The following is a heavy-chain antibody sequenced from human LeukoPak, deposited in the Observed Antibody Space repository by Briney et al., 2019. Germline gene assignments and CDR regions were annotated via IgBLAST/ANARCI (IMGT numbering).Heavy chain of an antibody. J-gene: IGHJ4*02. CDR3: ARDAGYSSSWTDY. D-gene: IGHD6-13*01. CDR1: GGTFSSYA. V-gene: IGHV1-69*04. CDR2: IIPILGIA. Sequence: ASGKVSCKASGGTFSSYAISWVRQAPGQGLEWMGRIIPILGIANYAQKFQGRVTITADKSTSTAYMELSSLRSEDTAVYYCARDAGYSSSWTDYWGQGTLVTVSS.